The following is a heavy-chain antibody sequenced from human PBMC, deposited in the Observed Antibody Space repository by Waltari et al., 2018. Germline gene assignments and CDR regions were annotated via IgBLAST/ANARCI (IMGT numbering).Heavy chain of an antibody. J-gene: IGHJ4*02. D-gene: IGHD3-10*01. CDR1: GYTFTSYG. Sequence: QVQLVQSGAEVKKPGASVKVSCKASGYTFTSYGISWVRQAPGKGLEWLGGFDPEDGETIYAQKFQGRVTMTEDTSTDTAYMELSSLRSEDTAVYYCAADGGGLSYWGQGTLVTVSS. CDR3: AADGGGLSY. V-gene: IGHV1-24*01. CDR2: FDPEDGET.